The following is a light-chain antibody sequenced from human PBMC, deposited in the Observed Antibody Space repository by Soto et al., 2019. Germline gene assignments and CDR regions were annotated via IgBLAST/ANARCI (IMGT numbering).Light chain of an antibody. CDR3: SSYTSSSTLDVV. CDR1: SSDVGGYNY. CDR2: DVS. Sequence: QSALTQPASVSGSPGQSITISCTGTSSDVGGYNYVSWYQHHPGKAPNLMIYDVSNRPSGVSNRFSGSKSGNTASLTISGLQAEEEADDYCSSYTSSSTLDVVFGGGTKVTVL. V-gene: IGLV2-14*03. J-gene: IGLJ2*01.